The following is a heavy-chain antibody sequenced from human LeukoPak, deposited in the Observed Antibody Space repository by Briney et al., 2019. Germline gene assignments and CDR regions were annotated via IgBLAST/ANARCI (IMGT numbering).Heavy chain of an antibody. CDR2: ISSSGDAT. V-gene: IGHV3-23*01. CDR3: AKAPPYKHYLDY. Sequence: QPGGSLRLSCAGSGSTFSNYAMTWVRQAPGKGLEWVSTISSSGDATYSADSVKGRFSISRDNSKNTLYLQMNNLRADDTAVYYCAKAPPYKHYLDYWGQGILVTVSS. J-gene: IGHJ4*02. CDR1: GSTFSNYA. D-gene: IGHD1-1*01.